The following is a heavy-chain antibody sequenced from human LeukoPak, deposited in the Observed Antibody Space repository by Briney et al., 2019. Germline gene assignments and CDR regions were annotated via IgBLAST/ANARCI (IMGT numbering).Heavy chain of an antibody. J-gene: IGHJ4*02. V-gene: IGHV3-53*05. Sequence: GGSLRLSCAASGFTVSSNYMSWVRQAPGKGLEWVSVIYSGGSTYYADSVKGRFTISRDNSKNTLYLQMNSLRAEDTAVYYCAKDRIVATALFDYWGQGTLVTVSS. CDR3: AKDRIVATALFDY. CDR2: IYSGGST. CDR1: GFTVSSNY. D-gene: IGHD5-12*01.